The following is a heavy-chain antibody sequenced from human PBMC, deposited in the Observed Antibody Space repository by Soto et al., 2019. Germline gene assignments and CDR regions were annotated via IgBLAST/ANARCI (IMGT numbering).Heavy chain of an antibody. Sequence: SETLSLTCAVSGYSISSSNWWGWIRQPPGKGLEWIGEINRGGTTSYNPSLKSRVTISIDTSKNHFSLKLSSVTAADTALYYCARGYYYGSGILNYYFDYWGQGTLVTVSS. CDR3: ARGYYYGSGILNYYFDY. V-gene: IGHV4-28*03. D-gene: IGHD3-10*01. CDR1: GYSISSSNW. CDR2: INRGGTT. J-gene: IGHJ4*02.